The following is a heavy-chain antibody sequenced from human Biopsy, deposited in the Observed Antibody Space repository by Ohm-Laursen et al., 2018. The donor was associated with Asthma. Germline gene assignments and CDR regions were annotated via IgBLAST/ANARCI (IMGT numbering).Heavy chain of an antibody. CDR3: VRDGTDDAFDI. CDR2: ISKDASTQ. CDR1: GFSFSNFA. V-gene: IGHV3-30*01. Sequence: SLRLSCAASGFSFSNFAIHWVRQAPGKGLEWAGVISKDASTQDYADSVEGRFTMARDNSKNTLDLQMNSLREEDTAVYYCVRDGTDDAFDIWGQGTVVSVSS. D-gene: IGHD1-1*01. J-gene: IGHJ3*02.